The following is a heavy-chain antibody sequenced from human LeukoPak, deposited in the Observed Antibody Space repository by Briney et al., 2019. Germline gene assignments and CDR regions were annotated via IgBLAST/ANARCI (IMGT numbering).Heavy chain of an antibody. V-gene: IGHV4-39*01. CDR2: AYYTGST. D-gene: IGHD3/OR15-3a*01. Sequence: SETLPLTCTVSGGSISSALYHWGWIRQPPGKNLEWLGSAYYTGSTHNNPSLKSRVTISVDTSKNQFSLNLSSVTAADTAVYYCARQEIGLRSFDPWGQGTLVTVSS. CDR3: ARQEIGLRSFDP. J-gene: IGHJ5*02. CDR1: GGSISSALYH.